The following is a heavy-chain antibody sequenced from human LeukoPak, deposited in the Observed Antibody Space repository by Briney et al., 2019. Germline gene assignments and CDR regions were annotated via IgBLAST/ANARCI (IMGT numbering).Heavy chain of an antibody. V-gene: IGHV4-34*01. CDR3: ASLGDYGAVDY. D-gene: IGHD4-17*01. CDR2: INHSGST. J-gene: IGHJ4*01. CDR1: GGSFSGYY. Sequence: PSETLSLTCAVYGGSFSGYYWSWIRQPPGKGLEWIGEINHSGSTNYNPSLKSRVTISVDTSKNQFSLKLSSVTAADTAVYYCASLGDYGAVDYWGHGTLVTVSS.